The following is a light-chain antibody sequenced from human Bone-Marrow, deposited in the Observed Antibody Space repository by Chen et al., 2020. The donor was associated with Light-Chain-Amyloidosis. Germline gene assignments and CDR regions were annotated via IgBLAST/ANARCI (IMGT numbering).Light chain of an antibody. V-gene: IGLV2-14*01. CDR3: SSYTSSTPVV. CDR1: SSDVGGYNY. CDR2: DVS. Sequence: QSALTQPASVSGSPGQSITISCTGTSSDVGGYNYVPWYQQHPGKAPKLMIYDVSNGPSGVSNRFSGAKSGNAASLTISGLQAGDEADYYVSSYTSSTPVVFDGGAKLTVL. J-gene: IGLJ2*01.